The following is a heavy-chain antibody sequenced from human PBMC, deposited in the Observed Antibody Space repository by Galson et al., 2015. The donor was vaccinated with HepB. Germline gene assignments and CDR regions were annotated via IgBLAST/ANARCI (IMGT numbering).Heavy chain of an antibody. CDR1: GGTFSSYA. D-gene: IGHD5-18*01. CDR3: ARDPGYSYGDDAFDI. V-gene: IGHV1-69*04. Sequence: SVKVSCKASGGTFSSYAISWVRQAPGQGLEWMGRIIPILGIANYAQKSQGRVTITADKSTSTAYMELSSLRSEDTAVYYCARDPGYSYGDDAFDIWGQGTMVTVSS. CDR2: IIPILGIA. J-gene: IGHJ3*02.